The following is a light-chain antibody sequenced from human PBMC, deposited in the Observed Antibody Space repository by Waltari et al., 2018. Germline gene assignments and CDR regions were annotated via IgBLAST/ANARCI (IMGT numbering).Light chain of an antibody. V-gene: IGKV1-5*03. J-gene: IGKJ4*01. CDR1: QNIKTW. CDR3: QQYDTYPLT. CDR2: KAS. Sequence: DIQMSQSPSTLYAFIGDRVTITCRASQNIKTWVAWYQQKPGKAPKFLVYKASTLDSGVPSRFSGSGSGTEFTLTISSLQPDDFATYYCQQYDTYPLTFGGRTKVEIK.